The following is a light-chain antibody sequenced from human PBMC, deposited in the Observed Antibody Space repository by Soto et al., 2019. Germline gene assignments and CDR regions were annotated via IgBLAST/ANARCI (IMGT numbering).Light chain of an antibody. CDR3: LQYRDWPLP. Sequence: EIVMTQSPATLSVSPGERATLSCRASQSVGNNLAWYRQKSGQAPRLLIYGASTRATGIPARFSGSGSGTQFPLTIDRRQSDDFAVYLCLQYRDWPLPFGGGTKVEIK. CDR2: GAS. V-gene: IGKV3-15*01. CDR1: QSVGNN. J-gene: IGKJ4*01.